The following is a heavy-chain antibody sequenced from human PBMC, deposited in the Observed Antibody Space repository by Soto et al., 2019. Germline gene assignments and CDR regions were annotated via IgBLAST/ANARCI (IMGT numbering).Heavy chain of an antibody. J-gene: IGHJ6*02. D-gene: IGHD1-1*01. CDR1: GGSISSGDYY. Sequence: SETLSLTCTVSGGSISSGDYYWSWIRQPPGKGLEWIGYIYYSGSTYYNPSLKSRVTISVDTSKNQFSLKLSSVTAADTAVYYCARDTRETVTDSYQYYYYCGMDVWGQGTTVTVSS. CDR3: ARDTRETVTDSYQYYYYCGMDV. CDR2: IYYSGST. V-gene: IGHV4-30-4*01.